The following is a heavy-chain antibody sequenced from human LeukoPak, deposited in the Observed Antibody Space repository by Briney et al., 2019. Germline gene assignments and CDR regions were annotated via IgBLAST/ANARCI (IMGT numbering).Heavy chain of an antibody. CDR1: GYTFTTYW. V-gene: IGHV5-51*01. CDR2: IYPGNSAT. D-gene: IGHD3-10*02. Sequence: GESLKISSQGAGYTFTTYWICWVRPMPGKGLELMGSIYPGNSATRYSPSFQGQVNISVDKSISTAYLQWSSLKASDTAMYYCASLLSVRGVARYFDYWGQGTLVTVSS. CDR3: ASLLSVRGVARYFDY. J-gene: IGHJ4*02.